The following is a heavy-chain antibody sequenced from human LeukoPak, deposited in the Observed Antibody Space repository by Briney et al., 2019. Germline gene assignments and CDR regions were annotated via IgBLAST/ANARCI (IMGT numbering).Heavy chain of an antibody. CDR3: ARVRYHYYFDY. CDR2: IYSGGST. CDR1: GFTVSSNY. Sequence: PGGSLRLSCAASGFTVSSNYMSWVRQAPGKGLEWVSVIYSGGSTYYADSVKGRFTISRDNSKNTLYLQMNSLRAEDTAVYYCARVRYHYYFDYWGQGTLVTVSS. J-gene: IGHJ4*02. V-gene: IGHV3-53*01. D-gene: IGHD1-1*01.